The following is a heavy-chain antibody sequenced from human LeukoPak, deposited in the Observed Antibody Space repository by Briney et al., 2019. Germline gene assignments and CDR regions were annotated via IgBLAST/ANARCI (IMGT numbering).Heavy chain of an antibody. J-gene: IGHJ4*02. CDR1: GFTFSSYG. CDR3: ASDYDSSGYYYMAGYYFDY. CDR2: IWYDESNK. D-gene: IGHD3-22*01. Sequence: QSGGSLRLSCAASGFTFSSYGMHWVRQAPGEGLEWVAVIWYDESNKYYADSVKGRFTISRDNSKNTLYLQMNSLRAEDTAVYYCASDYDSSGYYYMAGYYFDYWGQGTLVTVSS. V-gene: IGHV3-33*01.